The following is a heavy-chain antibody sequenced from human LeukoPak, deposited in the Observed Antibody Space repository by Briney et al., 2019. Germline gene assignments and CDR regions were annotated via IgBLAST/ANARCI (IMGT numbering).Heavy chain of an antibody. D-gene: IGHD6-13*01. J-gene: IGHJ4*02. V-gene: IGHV4-34*01. CDR1: GGSISSYY. CDR3: ARQPRFSSSSWYDY. CDR2: SSHSGNT. Sequence: PSETLSLTCTVSGGSISSYYWSWIRQSPGKGLEWIGESSHSGNTNYNPSLKSRVTISVDTSKSHFSLKLTSVTAADTAMYYCARQPRFSSSSWYDYWGQGTLVTVSS.